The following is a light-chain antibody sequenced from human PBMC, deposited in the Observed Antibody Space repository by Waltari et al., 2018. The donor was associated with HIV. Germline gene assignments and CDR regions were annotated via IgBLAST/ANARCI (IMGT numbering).Light chain of an antibody. J-gene: IGLJ2*01. CDR2: KDG. Sequence: WYQQKPGQSPVLVIYKDGKRPSGIPERFSGFNSGNTATLTISGTQAMDEADYYCQAWDSDTPKVFGGGTKLTVL. V-gene: IGLV3-1*01. CDR3: QAWDSDTPKV.